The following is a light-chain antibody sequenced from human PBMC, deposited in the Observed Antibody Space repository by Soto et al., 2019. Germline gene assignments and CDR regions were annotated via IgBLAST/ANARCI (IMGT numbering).Light chain of an antibody. CDR1: QTITTY. V-gene: IGKV3-11*01. CDR3: QQRSNWPAN. CDR2: GAS. Sequence: EIVLTRSPATLSLSPGERATLSCRASQTITTYLAWYQQKPGQPPRLLIYGASNRASGIPARFSGSGSGTDFTLTISNLEPEDFAVYYCQQRSNWPANFGQGTRLEMK. J-gene: IGKJ5*01.